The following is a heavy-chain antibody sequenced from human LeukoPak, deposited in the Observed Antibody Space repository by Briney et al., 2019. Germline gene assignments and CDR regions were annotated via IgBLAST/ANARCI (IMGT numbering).Heavy chain of an antibody. D-gene: IGHD1-26*01. J-gene: IGHJ4*02. CDR2: INSDGSST. Sequence: GGSLRLSCAASGFTFSSYWMHWVRQAPGKGLVWVSRINSDGSSTSYADSVKGRFTISRDNAKNTLYLQMNSLRAEDTAVYYCARDPRGSPQCSPLDYWGQGTLVTVSS. V-gene: IGHV3-74*01. CDR3: ARDPRGSPQCSPLDY. CDR1: GFTFSSYW.